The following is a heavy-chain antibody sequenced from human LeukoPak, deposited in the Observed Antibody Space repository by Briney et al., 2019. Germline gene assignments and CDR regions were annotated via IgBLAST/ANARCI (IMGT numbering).Heavy chain of an antibody. CDR2: ISSSSSYI. J-gene: IGHJ4*02. Sequence: PGGSLRLSCAASGFTLSSYSMNWVRQAPGKGLEWVSSISSSSSYIYYADSVKGRFTISRDNAKNSLYLQMNSLRAEDTAVYYCASTILWFGEFGYYFDYWGQGTLVTVSS. D-gene: IGHD3-10*01. CDR1: GFTLSSYS. V-gene: IGHV3-21*01. CDR3: ASTILWFGEFGYYFDY.